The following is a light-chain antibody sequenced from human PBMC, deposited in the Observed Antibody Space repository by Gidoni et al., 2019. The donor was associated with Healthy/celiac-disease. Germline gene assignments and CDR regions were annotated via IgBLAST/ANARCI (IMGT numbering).Light chain of an antibody. CDR3: QQYNNWPPTWT. CDR2: CAS. V-gene: IGKV3-15*01. Sequence: ETVMTQSPATLSVSPGERATLSCRASQSVSSNLAWYQQKPGQAPRLLIYCASTRATGIPARFSGSGSGTEFTLTISSLQSEDFAVYYCQQYNNWPPTWTFGQGTKVEIK. CDR1: QSVSSN. J-gene: IGKJ1*01.